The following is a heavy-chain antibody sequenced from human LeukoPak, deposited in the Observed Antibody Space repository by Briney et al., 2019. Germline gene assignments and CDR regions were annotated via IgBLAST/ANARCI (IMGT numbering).Heavy chain of an antibody. J-gene: IGHJ5*02. V-gene: IGHV4-4*07. CDR2: IYSSGST. CDR3: ARMSYNSGSYSA. D-gene: IGHD3-10*01. Sequence: SETLSLTCIVSGGSITSYFWSWIRQPAGKGLEWIGRIYSSGSTNYNPSLKSRVTMSVDTSKNQFSLKLSSVTAADTAVYYCARMSYNSGSYSAWDRGTLVTVSS. CDR1: GGSITSYF.